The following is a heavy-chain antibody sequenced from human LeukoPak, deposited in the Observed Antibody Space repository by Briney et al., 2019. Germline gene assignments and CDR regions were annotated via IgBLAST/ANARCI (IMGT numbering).Heavy chain of an antibody. Sequence: PGRSLRLSCAASGFTFSSFGMNWVRQAPGKGLEWVSYISDSSSITYYADSVKGRFTISRDNAKNSLSLQLNSLRDEDTAVYFCAKVIRGGYGMDVWGQGTTVTVSS. CDR2: ISDSSSIT. D-gene: IGHD3-10*01. J-gene: IGHJ6*02. V-gene: IGHV3-48*02. CDR3: AKVIRGGYGMDV. CDR1: GFTFSSFG.